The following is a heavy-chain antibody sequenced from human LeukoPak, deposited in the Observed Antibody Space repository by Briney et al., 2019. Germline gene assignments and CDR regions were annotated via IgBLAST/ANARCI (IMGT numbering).Heavy chain of an antibody. Sequence: GGSLRLSCAASGFTFSSYAMSWVRQAPGKGLEWVSAISGSGGSTYYADSVKGRFTITRDNSRNTLYLQMNSLRAEDTAVYYCAKVSDSGYDQDDYWGQGTLVTVSS. D-gene: IGHD5-12*01. V-gene: IGHV3-23*01. CDR1: GFTFSSYA. J-gene: IGHJ4*02. CDR3: AKVSDSGYDQDDY. CDR2: ISGSGGST.